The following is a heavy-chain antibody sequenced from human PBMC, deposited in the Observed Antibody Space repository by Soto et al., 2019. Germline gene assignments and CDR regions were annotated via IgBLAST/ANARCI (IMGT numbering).Heavy chain of an antibody. CDR2: IYASGST. CDR1: GGSISSYY. D-gene: IGHD3-22*01. CDR3: ARDFYGGTSSGYYYYGMDV. J-gene: IGHJ6*02. Sequence: PSETLSLTCAVYGGSISSYYWSWIRQPAGKGLESIGRIYASGSTNYNPSLKSRVTMSVDTSKNQFSLELTSVTAADTAVYYCARDFYGGTSSGYYYYGMDVWGQGTTVTVSS. V-gene: IGHV4-4*07.